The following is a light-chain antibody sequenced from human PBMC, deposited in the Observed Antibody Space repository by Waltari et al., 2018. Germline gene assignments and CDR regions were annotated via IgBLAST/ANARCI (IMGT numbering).Light chain of an antibody. CDR2: DVS. Sequence: QSALTQPASVSASPGQANTISCTGTSSDGGLYNYVSWYQQHPGKAPKIMIYDVSEGPSGVSNRFSGSKSVNTASLTISGLQAEDEADYYCNSYAGSSSWVFGGGTKLTVL. J-gene: IGLJ3*02. CDR1: SSDGGLYNY. CDR3: NSYAGSSSWV. V-gene: IGLV2-14*01.